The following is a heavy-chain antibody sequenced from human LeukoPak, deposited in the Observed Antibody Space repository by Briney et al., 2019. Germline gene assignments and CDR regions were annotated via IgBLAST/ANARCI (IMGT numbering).Heavy chain of an antibody. Sequence: SETLSLTCTVSGGSISSYYWSWIRQPPGKGLEWIGYIYYSGNTNYNPSLKSRVTISVDTSKNQFSLKLTSVTAADTAVYYCARDTLGSGWRRGVWFDPWGQGTLVTVSS. CDR3: ARDTLGSGWRRGVWFDP. V-gene: IGHV4-59*01. CDR2: IYYSGNT. J-gene: IGHJ5*02. CDR1: GGSISSYY. D-gene: IGHD6-19*01.